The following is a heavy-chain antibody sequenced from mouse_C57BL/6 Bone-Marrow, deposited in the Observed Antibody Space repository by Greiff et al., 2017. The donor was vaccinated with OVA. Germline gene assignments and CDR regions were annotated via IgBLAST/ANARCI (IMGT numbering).Heavy chain of an antibody. CDR1: GFSLSTFGMG. CDR2: IWWDDDK. J-gene: IGHJ4*01. CDR3: ARMGSYYSNLYYAMDY. Sequence: QVTLKVSGPGILQPSQTLSLTCSFSGFSLSTFGMGVGWIRQPSGKGLEWLAHIWWDDDKYYNPALKSRLTISKDTSKTQVFLKITNVDTADTATYYCARMGSYYSNLYYAMDYWGQGTSVTVSS. V-gene: IGHV8-8*01. D-gene: IGHD2-5*01.